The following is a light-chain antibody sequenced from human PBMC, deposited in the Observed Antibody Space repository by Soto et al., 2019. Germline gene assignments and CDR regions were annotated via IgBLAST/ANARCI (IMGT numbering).Light chain of an antibody. V-gene: IGLV1-44*01. CDR1: SSNIGSNT. CDR2: SNN. Sequence: QSVLTQPPSASGTPGQRVNISCSVSSSNIGSNTVNWYQQRPGTAPKLLIYSNNQRPSGVPDRFSGSKSGTSASLAISGLQSEDEADYYCAAWDDSLNGHVVFGGGTKLTVL. J-gene: IGLJ2*01. CDR3: AAWDDSLNGHVV.